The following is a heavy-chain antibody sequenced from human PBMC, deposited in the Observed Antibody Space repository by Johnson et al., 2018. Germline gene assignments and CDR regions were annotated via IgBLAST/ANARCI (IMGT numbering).Heavy chain of an antibody. D-gene: IGHD1-26*01. V-gene: IGHV3-30*18. J-gene: IGHJ1*01. Sequence: QVQLVQSGGGVVQPGRSLRLSCAASGFTFSSYGMHGVRQAPGKGLEWGAVISDDGSNKYYADSVKGRFTISRDNSKNTLYLQMNSLRAEDTAVYYCAKDGEGWELRFASAEYFQHWGQGTLVTVSS. CDR1: GFTFSSYG. CDR3: AKDGEGWELRFASAEYFQH. CDR2: ISDDGSNK.